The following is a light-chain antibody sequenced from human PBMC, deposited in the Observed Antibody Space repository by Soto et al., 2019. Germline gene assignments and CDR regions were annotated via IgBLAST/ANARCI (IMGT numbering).Light chain of an antibody. CDR1: QSVSSSY. J-gene: IGKJ1*01. CDR2: DAS. V-gene: IGKV3-20*01. Sequence: ETVLTQSPGTLSLSPGERATLSCRASQSVSSSYLAWYRQKPGQAPRLLIYDASSRATGIPDRFSGSGSGTDLTLTISSLEPEDFAVYYCQQYVRTPPSRTFVQGTKVEIK. CDR3: QQYVRTPPSRT.